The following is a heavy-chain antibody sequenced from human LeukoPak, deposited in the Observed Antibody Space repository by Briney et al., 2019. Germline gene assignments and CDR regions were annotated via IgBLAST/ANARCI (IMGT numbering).Heavy chain of an antibody. CDR3: AALDHGHDY. CDR1: RFTFSTYA. Sequence: GVSLILSCASSRFTFSTYAMDSVRQAPGDGLEYVSTISTGGDTTYYANSVKGRFTSSRDNAKNTWYLQMNSPRAEDTAVYYCAALDHGHDYWGQGTLVTVSS. CDR2: ISTGGDTT. V-gene: IGHV3-64*01. J-gene: IGHJ4*02.